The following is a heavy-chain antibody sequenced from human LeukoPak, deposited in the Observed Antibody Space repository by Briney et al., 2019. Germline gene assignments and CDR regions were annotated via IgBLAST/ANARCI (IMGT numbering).Heavy chain of an antibody. CDR2: ITSKTDGATR. Sequence: GGSLRLSCSASGFTFSTAWVMCVRHARGRAVEGVGRITSKTDGATRDYAAPVKARFTISRDDSENMLYMQMDNPTTDAAGLYYCTTAAPATQWGARWGQGTLVTVSS. V-gene: IGHV3-15*01. CDR3: TTAAPATQWGAR. J-gene: IGHJ4*02. CDR1: GFTFSTAW. D-gene: IGHD1-26*01.